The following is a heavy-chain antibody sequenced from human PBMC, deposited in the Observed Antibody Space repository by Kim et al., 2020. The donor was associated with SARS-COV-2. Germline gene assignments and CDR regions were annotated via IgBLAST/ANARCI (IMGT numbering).Heavy chain of an antibody. D-gene: IGHD2-21*02. J-gene: IGHJ4*02. Sequence: SVKVSCKVSGGTFSSYAISWVRQAPGQGLEWMGGIIPIFGTANYAQKFQGRVTITADESTSTAYMELSSLRSEDTAVYYCARDSCGGDCYLDYWGQGTLVTVSS. CDR1: GGTFSSYA. CDR2: IIPIFGTA. CDR3: ARDSCGGDCYLDY. V-gene: IGHV1-69*13.